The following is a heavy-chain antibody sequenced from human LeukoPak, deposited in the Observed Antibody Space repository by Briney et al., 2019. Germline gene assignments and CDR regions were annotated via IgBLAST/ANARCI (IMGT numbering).Heavy chain of an antibody. Sequence: SETLSLTCTVSGYSISSGYYWGWIRQPPGKGLEWIGSIYHSGSTYYNPSLKSRVTISVDTSKNQFSLKLSSVTAADTAVYYCARAPYYDSSGYPFDYWGQGTLVTVS. D-gene: IGHD3-22*01. J-gene: IGHJ4*02. CDR2: IYHSGST. CDR3: ARAPYYDSSGYPFDY. V-gene: IGHV4-38-2*02. CDR1: GYSISSGYY.